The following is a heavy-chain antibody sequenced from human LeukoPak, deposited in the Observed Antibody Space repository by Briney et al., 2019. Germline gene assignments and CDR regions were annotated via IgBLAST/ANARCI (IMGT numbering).Heavy chain of an antibody. J-gene: IGHJ4*02. Sequence: GGTLRLSCAASGFTFSSYGMSWVRQAPGKGLEWVSAISGSGGSTYYADSVKGRFTISRDNSKNTLYLEMNSLRAEDTAVYYCAKDIGSYYDYWDQGILVTVSS. CDR1: GFTFSSYG. D-gene: IGHD3-10*01. V-gene: IGHV3-23*01. CDR3: AKDIGSYYDY. CDR2: ISGSGGST.